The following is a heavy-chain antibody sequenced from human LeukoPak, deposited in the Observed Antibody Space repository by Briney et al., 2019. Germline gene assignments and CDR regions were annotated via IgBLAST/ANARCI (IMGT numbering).Heavy chain of an antibody. Sequence: GGSLRLSCAASGFTFSSYGMHWVRQAPGKGLEWVAVISYDGSNKYYAYSVKGRFTISRDNSKTTLYLQMNSLRAEDTAVYYCAKDTRGSESIDYWGQGTLVTVSS. J-gene: IGHJ4*02. CDR1: GFTFSSYG. V-gene: IGHV3-30*18. D-gene: IGHD3-10*01. CDR2: ISYDGSNK. CDR3: AKDTRGSESIDY.